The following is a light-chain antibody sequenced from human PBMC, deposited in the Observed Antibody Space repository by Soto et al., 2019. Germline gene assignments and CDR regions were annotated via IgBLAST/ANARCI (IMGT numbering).Light chain of an antibody. CDR1: QSVTSNF. V-gene: IGKV3-20*01. Sequence: EIVLTQSPGTLSLSPGERATLSCRASQSVTSNFLAWYQQKPGQAPRLFIYGASSRATGIPDRFSGSGSGTDFTLTISRLEPEDFAVYYCHQYSNSPLTFGGGTNVDIK. J-gene: IGKJ4*01. CDR3: HQYSNSPLT. CDR2: GAS.